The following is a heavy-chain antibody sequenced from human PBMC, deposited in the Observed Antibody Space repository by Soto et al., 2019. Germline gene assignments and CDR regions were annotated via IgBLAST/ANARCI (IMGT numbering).Heavy chain of an antibody. D-gene: IGHD2-8*01. Sequence: ASVKVSCKASGYTFTSYGISWVRQAPGQGLEWMGWISAYNGNTNYAQKLQGRVTMTTDTSTSTAYMELRSLRSDDTAVYYCARDVPIKDIVLMVYDGGAFDIWGQGTMVTVSS. CDR1: GYTFTSYG. J-gene: IGHJ3*02. CDR3: ARDVPIKDIVLMVYDGGAFDI. V-gene: IGHV1-18*01. CDR2: ISAYNGNT.